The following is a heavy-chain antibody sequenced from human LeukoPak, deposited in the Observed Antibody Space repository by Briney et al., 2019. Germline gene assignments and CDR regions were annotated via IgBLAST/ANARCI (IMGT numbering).Heavy chain of an antibody. CDR3: ARESRLRFLEWLPSANFYMDV. J-gene: IGHJ6*03. CDR2: ISSSSSYI. V-gene: IGHV3-21*01. CDR1: GFTFSSYS. Sequence: GGSLRLSCAASGFTFSSYSMNWVRQARGKGLEWVSSISSSSSYIYYADSVKGRFTISRDNAKNSLYLQMNSLRAEDTAVYYCARESRLRFLEWLPSANFYMDVWGKGTTVTVSS. D-gene: IGHD3-3*01.